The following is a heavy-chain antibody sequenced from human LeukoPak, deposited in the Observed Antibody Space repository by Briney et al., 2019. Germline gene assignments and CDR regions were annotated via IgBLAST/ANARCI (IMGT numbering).Heavy chain of an antibody. J-gene: IGHJ4*02. CDR3: ASIRIAADFDY. Sequence: GGSLRLSCAASGFTFSSYSMTWVRQAPGEGLEWVSSISSSSSYIYYADSVKGRFTISRDNAKNSLYLQMNSLRAEDTAVYYCASIRIAADFDYWGQGTLVTVSS. V-gene: IGHV3-21*01. D-gene: IGHD6-13*01. CDR1: GFTFSSYS. CDR2: ISSSSSYI.